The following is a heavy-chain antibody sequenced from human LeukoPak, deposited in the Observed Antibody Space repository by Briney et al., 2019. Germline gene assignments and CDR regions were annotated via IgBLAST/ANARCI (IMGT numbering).Heavy chain of an antibody. J-gene: IGHJ5*02. V-gene: IGHV4-4*07. CDR2: IYTSGST. CDR3: ARGIVVIRDNWFDP. Sequence: SETLSLTCTVSGGSISSYYWSWIRQPAGKGLEWIGRIYTSGSTNYNPSLKSRVTMSVDTSKNQFSLKLSSVTAADTAVYYCARGIVVIRDNWFDPWGQGTLVTVSS. CDR1: GGSISSYY. D-gene: IGHD3-22*01.